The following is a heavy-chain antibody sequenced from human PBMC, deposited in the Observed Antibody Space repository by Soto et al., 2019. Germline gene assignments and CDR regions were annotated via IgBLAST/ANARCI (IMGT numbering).Heavy chain of an antibody. J-gene: IGHJ6*02. Sequence: GESLKISCKGSGYSFTSYWISWVRQMPGKSLEWMGRIDPSDSYTNYSPSFQGHVTISADKSISTAYLQWSSLKASDTAMYYCARHPRLRFLEWPRRYYYGMDVWRQGTTVTVSS. CDR1: GYSFTSYW. CDR2: IDPSDSYT. D-gene: IGHD3-3*01. CDR3: ARHPRLRFLEWPRRYYYGMDV. V-gene: IGHV5-10-1*01.